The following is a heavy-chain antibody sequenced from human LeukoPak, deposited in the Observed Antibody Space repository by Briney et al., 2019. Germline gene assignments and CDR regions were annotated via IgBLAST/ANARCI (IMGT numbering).Heavy chain of an antibody. J-gene: IGHJ6*03. Sequence: SETLSLTCTVSDDSITMYYWTWIRQPTGKGLEWFGYVDHTGSNKFNPSLNGRVSISRDTSNNFFSLRLRSVTAAETAVYFCARGRVSSSTWYSTYYYFFYMDFWGKGTTVTVSS. CDR1: DDSITMYY. CDR2: VDHTGSN. CDR3: ARGRVSSSTWYSTYYYFFYMDF. D-gene: IGHD4-11*01. V-gene: IGHV4-59*01.